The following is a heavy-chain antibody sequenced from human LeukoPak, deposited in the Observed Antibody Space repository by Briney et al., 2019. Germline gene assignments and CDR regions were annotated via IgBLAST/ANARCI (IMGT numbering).Heavy chain of an antibody. V-gene: IGHV4-38-2*02. CDR3: ARPRLLYGSGPILV. J-gene: IGHJ4*02. Sequence: PSETLSLTCTVSGYSISSGYFWGWIRQPPGKGLEWIGTIYNSGSTYYNASLESRVTISVDTSKNQFSLNLTSVTAADTAVYYCARPRLLYGSGPILVWGQGNLVTVSS. CDR2: IYNSGST. CDR1: GYSISSGYF. D-gene: IGHD3-10*01.